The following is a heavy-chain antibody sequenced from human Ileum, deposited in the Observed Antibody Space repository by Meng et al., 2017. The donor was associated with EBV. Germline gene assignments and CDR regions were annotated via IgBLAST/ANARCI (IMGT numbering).Heavy chain of an antibody. CDR3: ARVGQWLPIDY. Sequence: QAQLQAAGPVLANPSGPLLLTCVVRGGPISSSNWLSWVRQPPGKGLEWIGEIYHSGSTNYHPSLKSRVTISVDKSKNQFSLNLSSVTAADTAVYYCARVGQWLPIDYWGQGTLVTVSS. J-gene: IGHJ4*02. CDR2: IYHSGST. CDR1: GGPISSSNW. D-gene: IGHD6-19*01. V-gene: IGHV4-4*02.